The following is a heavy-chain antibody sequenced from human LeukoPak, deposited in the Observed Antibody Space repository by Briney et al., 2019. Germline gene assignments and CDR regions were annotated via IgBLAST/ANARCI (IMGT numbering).Heavy chain of an antibody. D-gene: IGHD3-10*01. V-gene: IGHV3-7*01. CDR1: GFTFSDYW. Sequence: GGSLRLSCAASGFTFSDYWMSWVRQAPGKGLEWVANIKQDGSDKYYVDSVKGRFTISRDNAKNSLYLQMNSLRVEDTAVYYCATQEFHGSGSPRLNYWGQGTLVTVSS. CDR2: IKQDGSDK. CDR3: ATQEFHGSGSPRLNY. J-gene: IGHJ4*02.